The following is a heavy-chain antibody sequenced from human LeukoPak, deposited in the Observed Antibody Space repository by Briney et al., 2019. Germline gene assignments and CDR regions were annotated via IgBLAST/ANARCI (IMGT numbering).Heavy chain of an antibody. Sequence: GGSLRLSCAASGFTFSTYSMNWVRQAPGKGLEWVSSISSSSHYIYYADSVKGRFTISRDNAKNSLYLQMNSLRAEDTAVYYCAGYYYDSSGYYPGYLGQGTLVTVSS. V-gene: IGHV3-21*04. D-gene: IGHD3-22*01. CDR2: ISSSSHYI. CDR1: GFTFSTYS. J-gene: IGHJ4*02. CDR3: AGYYYDSSGYYPGY.